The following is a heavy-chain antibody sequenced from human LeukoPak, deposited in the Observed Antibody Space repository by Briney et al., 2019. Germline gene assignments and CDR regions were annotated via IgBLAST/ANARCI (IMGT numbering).Heavy chain of an antibody. CDR3: AKYRPPRL. J-gene: IGHJ4*01. V-gene: IGHV4-4*02. D-gene: IGHD2-2*01. Sequence: SGTLSLTCAVSGGSITSSNWWTWVRQAPGKGLEWIGEVYYSGITNYNPSLKSRLTLSVDMSKNQFSLSLNSVTAADTAVYYCAKYRPPRLWGQGTPVIVSS. CDR1: GGSITSSNW. CDR2: VYYSGIT.